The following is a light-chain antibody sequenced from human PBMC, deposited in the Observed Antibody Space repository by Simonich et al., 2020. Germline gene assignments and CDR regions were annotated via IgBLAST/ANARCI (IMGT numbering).Light chain of an antibody. CDR1: SSDVGSYNL. V-gene: IGLV2-23*01. CDR2: EGS. Sequence: QSALTQPASVSGSPGQSITISCTGTSSDVGSYNLVSWYQRHPGKAPNLMIYEGSKRPSGVSNRFSGSKSGNTASLTISGLQAEDEADYYCCSYAGSSTVVFGGGTKLTVL. CDR3: CSYAGSSTVV. J-gene: IGLJ2*01.